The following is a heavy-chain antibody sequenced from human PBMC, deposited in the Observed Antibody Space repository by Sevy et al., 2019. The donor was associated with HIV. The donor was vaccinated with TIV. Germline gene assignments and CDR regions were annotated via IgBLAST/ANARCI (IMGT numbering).Heavy chain of an antibody. D-gene: IGHD3-10*01. Sequence: GGSLRLSCAASGFTFSTYAMTWVRQAPGKGLEWVSVISLSGGDTHYTDSVKGRFTISRDNSKNTLYLQMNSLRAEDTAVYYCAKDRVSGTYYTGDFDYWGQGTLVTVSS. CDR2: ISLSGGDT. J-gene: IGHJ4*02. V-gene: IGHV3-23*01. CDR1: GFTFSTYA. CDR3: AKDRVSGTYYTGDFDY.